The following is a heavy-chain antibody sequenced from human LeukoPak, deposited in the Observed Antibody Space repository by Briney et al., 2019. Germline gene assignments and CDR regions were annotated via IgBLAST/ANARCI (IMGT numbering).Heavy chain of an antibody. CDR3: ARDTVGIVDDAFDI. CDR2: INPNSGGT. Sequence: ASVKVSCKASGYTFTGHYMHWVRQAPGQGLEWMGWINPNSGGTNYAQKFQGRVTMTRDTSISTGYMELSSLRSDDTAVYYCARDTVGIVDDAFDIWGQGTMVTVSS. D-gene: IGHD4-23*01. V-gene: IGHV1-2*02. J-gene: IGHJ3*02. CDR1: GYTFTGHY.